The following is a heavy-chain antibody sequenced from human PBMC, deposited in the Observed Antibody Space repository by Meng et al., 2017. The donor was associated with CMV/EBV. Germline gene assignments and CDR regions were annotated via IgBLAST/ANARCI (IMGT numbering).Heavy chain of an antibody. Sequence: ESLKISCAASGFTFSSYWMSWVRQAPGKGLEWVANIKQDGSEKYYVDSVKGRFTISRDNSKNTLYLQMNSLRAEDTAVYYCARARGGRSYYYDSSGYYSAYRGGAFDIWGQGTMVTVSS. V-gene: IGHV3-7*01. CDR2: IKQDGSEK. D-gene: IGHD3-22*01. CDR1: GFTFSSYW. J-gene: IGHJ3*02. CDR3: ARARGGRSYYYDSSGYYSAYRGGAFDI.